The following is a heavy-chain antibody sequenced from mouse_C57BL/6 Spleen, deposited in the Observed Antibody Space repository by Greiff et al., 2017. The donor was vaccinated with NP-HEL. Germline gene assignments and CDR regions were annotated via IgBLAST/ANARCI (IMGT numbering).Heavy chain of an antibody. CDR3: TRWLRLFDY. Sequence: QVQLKQSGAELVRPGASVTLSCKASGYTFTDYEMHWVKQTPVHGLEWIGAIDPETGGTAYNQKFKGKAILTADKSSSTAYMELRSLTSEDSAVYYCTRWLRLFDYWGQGTTLTVSS. CDR1: GYTFTDYE. CDR2: IDPETGGT. V-gene: IGHV1-15*01. J-gene: IGHJ2*01. D-gene: IGHD2-2*01.